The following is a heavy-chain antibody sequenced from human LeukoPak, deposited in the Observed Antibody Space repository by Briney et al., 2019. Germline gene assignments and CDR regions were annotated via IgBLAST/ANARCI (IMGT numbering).Heavy chain of an antibody. Sequence: PSQTLSLTCTVSAGSSGSGGYYWSWIRQHPGKGLEWIGNIYYSGSTYYNPSLKTRITMSIDTSKSKLSLNLSSVTAADTAVYYCARAIQWRGPFDYWGQGTLVTVSS. CDR2: IYYSGST. D-gene: IGHD6-19*01. CDR1: AGSSGSGGYY. V-gene: IGHV4-31*03. CDR3: ARAIQWRGPFDY. J-gene: IGHJ4*02.